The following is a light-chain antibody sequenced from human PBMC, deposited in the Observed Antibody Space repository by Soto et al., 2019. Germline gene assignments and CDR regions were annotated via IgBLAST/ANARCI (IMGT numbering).Light chain of an antibody. CDR1: QSVRSNY. Sequence: EIVLTQSPGTLSLSPGERATLSCRASQSVRSNYLAWYQQKPGQAPRLLNYNSSTRATGIPDTFSGSGSGTDFTLTIRRLEPEDFALYYCQQYRDLPQAFGQGTQVEI. J-gene: IGKJ1*01. CDR3: QQYRDLPQA. V-gene: IGKV3-20*01. CDR2: NSS.